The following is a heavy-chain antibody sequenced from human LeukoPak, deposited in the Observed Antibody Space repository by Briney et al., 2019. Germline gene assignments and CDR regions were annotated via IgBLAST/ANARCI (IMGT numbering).Heavy chain of an antibody. V-gene: IGHV3-23*01. D-gene: IGHD3-22*01. J-gene: IGHJ4*02. CDR2: ISGSGGST. Sequence: GGSLRLSCAASGFTFSSYAMSWVRQAPGKGLEWVSAISGSGGSTYYADSGKGRFTISRDNSKNTLYLQMNSLRAEDTAVYYCAKNRPVVVTTTSFDYWGQGTLVTVSS. CDR1: GFTFSSYA. CDR3: AKNRPVVVTTTSFDY.